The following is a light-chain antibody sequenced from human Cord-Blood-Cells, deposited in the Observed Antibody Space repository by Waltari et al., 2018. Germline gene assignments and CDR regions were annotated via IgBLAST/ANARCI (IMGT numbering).Light chain of an antibody. CDR3: AAWDDSLSGPV. J-gene: IGLJ2*01. Sequence: QSVLTQPPSASGTPGQRVTISCSGSSSNIGSNYVYWYQQLPGTAPKLPIYRTNQWASGVPSRFSGSKSGTSASLAISGLRSEDEADYYCAAWDDSLSGPVFGGGTKLTVL. CDR1: SSNIGSNY. CDR2: RTN. V-gene: IGLV1-47*01.